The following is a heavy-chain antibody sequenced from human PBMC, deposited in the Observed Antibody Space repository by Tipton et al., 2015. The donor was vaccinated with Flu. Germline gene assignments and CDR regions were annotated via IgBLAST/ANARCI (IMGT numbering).Heavy chain of an antibody. CDR2: ISAYKGET. Sequence: QSGAEVKKPGASVKVSCKASGYTFTSFGVSWLRQAPGQGLEWMGWISAYKGETHSAQNFLGRVTMTTDTSTSTAYLELRNLRSDDTALYYCAREPPLFWSSWSLDYWGQGTLVTVSS. D-gene: IGHD3-3*01. V-gene: IGHV1-18*01. CDR3: AREPPLFWSSWSLDY. J-gene: IGHJ4*02. CDR1: GYTFTSFG.